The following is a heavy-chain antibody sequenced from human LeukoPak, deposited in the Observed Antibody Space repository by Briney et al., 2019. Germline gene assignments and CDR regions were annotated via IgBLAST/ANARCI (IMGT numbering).Heavy chain of an antibody. CDR3: ASHYCSSTSCYNLNWFDP. J-gene: IGHJ5*02. CDR2: IYHSGST. D-gene: IGHD2-2*02. V-gene: IGHV4-38-2*01. Sequence: SETLSLTCAVSGYSISSGYYWGWIRQPPGKGLEWIGSIYHSGSTYYNPSLKSRVTISADTSKNQFSLKLSSVTAADTAVYYCASHYCSSTSCYNLNWFDPWGQGTLVTVSS. CDR1: GYSISSGYY.